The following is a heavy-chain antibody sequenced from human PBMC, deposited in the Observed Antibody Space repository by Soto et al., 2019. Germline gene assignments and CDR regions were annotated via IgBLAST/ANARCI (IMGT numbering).Heavy chain of an antibody. CDR3: ARAEDTDTAMDNYYYYGMDV. D-gene: IGHD5-18*01. J-gene: IGHJ6*02. Sequence: SVKVSCKASGGTFSSYAISWVRQAPGQGLEWMGGIIPIFGTANYAQKFQGRVTITADESTSTAYMELSSLRSEDTAVYYCARAEDTDTAMDNYYYYGMDVWGQGTTVTVSS. CDR2: IIPIFGTA. CDR1: GGTFSSYA. V-gene: IGHV1-69*13.